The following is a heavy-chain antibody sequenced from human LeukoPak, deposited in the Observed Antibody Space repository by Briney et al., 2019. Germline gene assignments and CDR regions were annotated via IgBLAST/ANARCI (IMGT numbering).Heavy chain of an antibody. D-gene: IGHD1-26*01. CDR1: GYTFTGYY. V-gene: IGHV1-2*02. CDR3: ARDLASRGSYST. CDR2: INPNSGGT. J-gene: IGHJ5*02. Sequence: ASVKVSCKASGYTFTGYYMHWVRQAPGQGLEWMGWINPNSGGTNYAQKFQGRVTMTRDTSISTAYMELSRLRSDDTAVYYCARDLASRGSYSTWGQGTLVTVSS.